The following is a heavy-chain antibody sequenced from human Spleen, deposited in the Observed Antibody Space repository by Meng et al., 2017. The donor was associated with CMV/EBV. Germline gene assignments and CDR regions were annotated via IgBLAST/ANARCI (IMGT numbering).Heavy chain of an antibody. CDR2: IIWNSGSL. CDR1: GFTFDDYT. D-gene: IGHD3-3*01. V-gene: IGHV3-9*01. J-gene: IGHJ4*02. Sequence: GGSLRLSCAASGFTFDDYTMHWVRQAQGNGLEWVSGIIWNSGSLAYSDSVRGRFTISRDNAKNTLYLQMNSLRTEDTALYYCAKEVKNYDFWSDYYFDYWGQGTLVTVSS. CDR3: AKEVKNYDFWSDYYFDY.